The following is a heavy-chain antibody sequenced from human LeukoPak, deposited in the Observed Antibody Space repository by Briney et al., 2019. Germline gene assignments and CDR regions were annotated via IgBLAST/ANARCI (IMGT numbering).Heavy chain of an antibody. D-gene: IGHD1-26*01. J-gene: IGHJ6*03. V-gene: IGHV3-7*01. CDR2: IKQDGSEK. CDR3: ARDPYSGNYGAYYYYYMDV. Sequence: GGSLRLSCAASGFTFSSYEMNWVRQAPGKGLEWVADIKQDGSEKYYVDSVKGRFTISRDNAKNSLYLQMDSLRVEDTAVYYCARDPYSGNYGAYYYYYMDVWGKGTTVTISS. CDR1: GFTFSSYE.